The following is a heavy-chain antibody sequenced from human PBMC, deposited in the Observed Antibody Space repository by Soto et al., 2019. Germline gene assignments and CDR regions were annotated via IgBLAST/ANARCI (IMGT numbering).Heavy chain of an antibody. CDR3: ARRGPYYADDSGYSAVDV. D-gene: IGHD5-12*01. Sequence: LQISCKASGYSFTNYWIGWVRQMPGKGLEWMGIIYPGDSDTRYTSSFQGQVTISADKSISTAYLQWSSLKASDTAMYYCARRGPYYADDSGYSAVDVWGQGNTVTVSS. CDR1: GYSFTNYW. V-gene: IGHV5-51*01. CDR2: IYPGDSDT. J-gene: IGHJ6*01.